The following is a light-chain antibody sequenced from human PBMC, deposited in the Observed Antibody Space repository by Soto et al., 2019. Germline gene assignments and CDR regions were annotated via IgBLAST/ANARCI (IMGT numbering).Light chain of an antibody. V-gene: IGKV2-24*01. J-gene: IGKJ1*01. Sequence: DVVLTQTPLSSPVTLGQPASISCRSSQSLVYSDGNTYLSWLQQRPGQPPRLLIYQISILFSGVPDRFSVSGAGTDFTLKISRVEAEDVGVYYCMQFAHFPRTFGQGTKLEI. CDR1: QSLVYSDGNTY. CDR2: QIS. CDR3: MQFAHFPRT.